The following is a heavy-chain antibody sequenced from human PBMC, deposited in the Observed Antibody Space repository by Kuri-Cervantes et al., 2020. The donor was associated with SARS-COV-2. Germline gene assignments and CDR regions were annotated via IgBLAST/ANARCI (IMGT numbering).Heavy chain of an antibody. Sequence: LRLSCAISGDSVSSNSAAWNWIRQSPSRGLEWLGRTYYRSKWYNDYAVSVKSRITINPDTSKNQFSLQLNSVTPEDTAVYYCARGERIAARPSYGMDVWGQGTTVTCYS. D-gene: IGHD6-6*01. J-gene: IGHJ6*01. CDR2: TYYRSKWYN. CDR3: ARGERIAARPSYGMDV. CDR1: GDSVSSNSAA. V-gene: IGHV6-1*01.